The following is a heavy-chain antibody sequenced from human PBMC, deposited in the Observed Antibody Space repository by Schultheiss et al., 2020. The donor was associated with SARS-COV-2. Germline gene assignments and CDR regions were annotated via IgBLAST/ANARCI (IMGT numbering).Heavy chain of an antibody. CDR1: GFTFSSYG. Sequence: GGSLRLSCAASGFTFSSYGMHWVRQAPGKGLEWVAVISYDGSNKYYADSVKGRFTISRDNSKNTLYLQMNSLRAEDTAVYYCVRHLDYWGQGTLVTVSS. V-gene: IGHV3-30*03. CDR3: VRHLDY. CDR2: ISYDGSNK. J-gene: IGHJ4*02.